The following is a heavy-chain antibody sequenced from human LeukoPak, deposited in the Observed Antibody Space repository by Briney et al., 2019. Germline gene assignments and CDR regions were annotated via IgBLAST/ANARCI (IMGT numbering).Heavy chain of an antibody. CDR3: ARVSCSGGSCYSFDY. D-gene: IGHD2-15*01. V-gene: IGHV3-30*02. J-gene: IGHJ4*02. CDR1: GFTFSNYG. Sequence: PGGSLRLSCAASGFTFSNYGVHWVRQAPGKGLEWVSFIRFDGSNEHYADSVKGRFTISRDSSKNTLYLQMNSLRAEDTAVYYCARVSCSGGSCYSFDYWGQGTLVTVSS. CDR2: IRFDGSNE.